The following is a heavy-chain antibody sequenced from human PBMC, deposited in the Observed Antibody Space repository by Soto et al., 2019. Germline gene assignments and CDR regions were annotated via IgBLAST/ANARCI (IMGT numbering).Heavy chain of an antibody. J-gene: IGHJ6*02. V-gene: IGHV4-34*01. CDR3: ARGRSPVRGNYYYYGMDV. D-gene: IGHD3-10*01. CDR2: INHSGST. Sequence: SETLSLTCAVYGGSFSGYYWSWIRQPPGKGLEWIGEINHSGSTNYNPSLKSRVTISVDTSKNQFSLKLSSVTAADTAVYYCARGRSPVRGNYYYYGMDVWGQGTTVTVSS. CDR1: GGSFSGYY.